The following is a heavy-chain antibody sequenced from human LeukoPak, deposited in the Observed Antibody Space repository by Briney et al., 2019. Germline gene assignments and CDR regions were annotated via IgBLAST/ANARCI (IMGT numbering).Heavy chain of an antibody. CDR2: INHSGST. D-gene: IGHD3-3*01. Sequence: SETLSLTCAVYGGSFSGYYWSWLRQPPGKGLEWIGEINHSGSTNYNPSLKSRVTISVDTSKNQFSLKPSSVTAADTAVYYCARVRGDFWSGYSNCFDYWGQGTLVTVSS. CDR1: GGSFSGYY. CDR3: ARVRGDFWSGYSNCFDY. V-gene: IGHV4-34*01. J-gene: IGHJ4*02.